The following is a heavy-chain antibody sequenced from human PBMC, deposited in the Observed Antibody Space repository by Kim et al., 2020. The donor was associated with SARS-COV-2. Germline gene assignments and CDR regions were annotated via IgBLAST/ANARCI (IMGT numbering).Heavy chain of an antibody. V-gene: IGHV4-59*08. Sequence: SETLSLTCTVSGGSISSYYWNWIRQPPGKGLEWIGSIYYSGSTNYNPSLKSRVTISVDTSKNHFSLKVSSVTAADTAVYYCARTAAAVRYYHYSYMDVWGKGTTVTVSS. D-gene: IGHD6-13*01. J-gene: IGHJ6*03. CDR3: ARTAAAVRYYHYSYMDV. CDR2: IYYSGST. CDR1: GGSISSYY.